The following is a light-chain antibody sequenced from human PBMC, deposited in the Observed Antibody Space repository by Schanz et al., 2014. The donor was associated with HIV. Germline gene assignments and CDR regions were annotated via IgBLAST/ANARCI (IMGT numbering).Light chain of an antibody. Sequence: EVVLTQSPGTLSLSPGERATLSCRASQSVSSSYLAWYQHKPGQSPRLLIYAASSRATGIPDRFSGSGSGTDFTLTISRLEPEDFGVYYCQQYGSSPLTFGPGSKLDVK. J-gene: IGKJ3*01. CDR3: QQYGSSPLT. CDR1: QSVSSSY. CDR2: AAS. V-gene: IGKV3-20*01.